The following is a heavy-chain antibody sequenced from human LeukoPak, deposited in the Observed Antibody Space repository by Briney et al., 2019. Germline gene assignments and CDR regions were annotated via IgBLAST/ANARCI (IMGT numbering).Heavy chain of an antibody. D-gene: IGHD4-17*01. V-gene: IGHV4-59*08. CDR3: ARETTVTQFDP. J-gene: IGHJ5*02. CDR2: VYYSGYS. CDR1: GGSITSYY. Sequence: PSETLSLTCTVSGGSITSYYWAWLRQPPEKGLEWIGYVYYSGYSNYNPSLKSRVSMSVDTSMNQFSLKLASVTAADTAVYYCARETTVTQFDPWGQGTLVTVSS.